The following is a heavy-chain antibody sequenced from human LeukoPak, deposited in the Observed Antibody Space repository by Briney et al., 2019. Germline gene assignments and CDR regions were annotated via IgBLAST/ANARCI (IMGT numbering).Heavy chain of an antibody. Sequence: PSETLSLTCAVYGGSFSGYYWSWFRQPPGKGLEWIGEINHSGSTNYNPSLKSRVTISVDTSKNQFSLKLSSVTAADTAVYYCAREQGYYGSGLDYWGQGTLVTVSS. V-gene: IGHV4-34*01. CDR2: INHSGST. CDR1: GGSFSGYY. J-gene: IGHJ4*02. CDR3: AREQGYYGSGLDY. D-gene: IGHD3-10*01.